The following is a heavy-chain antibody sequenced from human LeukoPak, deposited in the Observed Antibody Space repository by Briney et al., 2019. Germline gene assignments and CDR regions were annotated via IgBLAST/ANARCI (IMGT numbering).Heavy chain of an antibody. V-gene: IGHV4-59*02. CDR2: IYYSGST. CDR3: AREREERLGYCSSTSCYWRYYFDY. Sequence: SETLSLTCTVSGGSVSSYYWSWIRQPPGKGLEWIGYIYYSGSTNYNPSLKGRVTISVDTSKNQFSLKLSSVTAADTAVYYCAREREERLGYCSSTSCYWRYYFDYWGQGTLVTVSS. CDR1: GGSVSSYY. J-gene: IGHJ4*02. D-gene: IGHD2-2*01.